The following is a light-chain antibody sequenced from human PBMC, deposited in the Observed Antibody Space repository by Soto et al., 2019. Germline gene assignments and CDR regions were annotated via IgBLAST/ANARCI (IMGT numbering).Light chain of an antibody. Sequence: AIQLTQSPSSLSASVGDRVTITCRASQGISSALAWYPQKPGKAPKLLIYDASSLESGVPSRFSGSESGTDFTLTISSLQPEDFATYYCQQFNSYLSFTFGPGTKVDIK. V-gene: IGKV1-13*02. CDR2: DAS. CDR3: QQFNSYLSFT. J-gene: IGKJ3*01. CDR1: QGISSA.